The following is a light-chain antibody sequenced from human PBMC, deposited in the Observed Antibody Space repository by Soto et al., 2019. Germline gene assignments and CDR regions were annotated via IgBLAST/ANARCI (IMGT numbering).Light chain of an antibody. CDR3: QQYGSSPFT. CDR2: GAS. V-gene: IGKV3-20*01. CDR1: QSVSSSY. J-gene: IGKJ3*01. Sequence: EIVLTQSPGTLSLSPGEIATLSCIASQSVSSSYLAWYQQKPGQAPRLLIYGASSRATGIPDRFSGSGSGTDFTLTISRLEPEDFAVYYCQQYGSSPFTCGPGTKGDI.